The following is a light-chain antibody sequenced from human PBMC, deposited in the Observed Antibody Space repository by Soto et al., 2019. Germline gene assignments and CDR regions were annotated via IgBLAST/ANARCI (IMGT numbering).Light chain of an antibody. V-gene: IGLV2-14*01. CDR3: SSYTSSSSLYV. CDR1: RSDIGGYKY. Sequence: QSVLTQPASVSGSPGQSITISCTGSRSDIGGYKYVSWYQQLPGKAPKLLIYEVSVRPSGITDRFSGSKSGITASLTISGLQSEDEAVYYCSSYTSSSSLYVFGSGTKLT. J-gene: IGLJ1*01. CDR2: EVS.